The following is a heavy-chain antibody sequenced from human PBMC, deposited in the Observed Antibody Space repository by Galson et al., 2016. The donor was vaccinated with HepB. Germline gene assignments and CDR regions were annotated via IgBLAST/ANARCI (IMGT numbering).Heavy chain of an antibody. D-gene: IGHD4-11*01. Sequence: SLRLSCAASGFTFSTYAMSWVRQTPGRGLEWVSSISGGGRNTYYADSVKGRFTISRDDSRKTLYLQMSSLSADDAAVYYWAKDGTTVDSTASCYESGVFDMWSQGTMVTVSS. V-gene: IGHV3-23*01. J-gene: IGHJ3*02. CDR2: ISGGGRNT. CDR1: GFTFSTYA. CDR3: AKDGTTVDSTASCYESGVFDM.